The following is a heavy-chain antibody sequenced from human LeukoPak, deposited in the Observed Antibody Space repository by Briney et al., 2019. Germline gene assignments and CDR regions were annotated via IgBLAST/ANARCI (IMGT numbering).Heavy chain of an antibody. D-gene: IGHD1-26*01. Sequence: GGSLRLSCAASGFTFSSYWMSWVRQAPEKGLEWVANIKQDGSEKYYVDSVKGRFTISRDNAKNSLYLQMNSLRAEDTAVYYCARFQSGSFFDYWGQGTLVTVSS. CDR3: ARFQSGSFFDY. J-gene: IGHJ4*02. CDR1: GFTFSSYW. V-gene: IGHV3-7*02. CDR2: IKQDGSEK.